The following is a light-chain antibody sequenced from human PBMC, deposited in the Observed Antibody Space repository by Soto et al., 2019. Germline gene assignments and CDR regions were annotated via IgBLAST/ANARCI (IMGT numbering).Light chain of an antibody. CDR2: KGS. J-gene: IGKJ3*01. CDR3: QQRRHWPT. Sequence: EIVLTQSPAVLSLSPGERATLSCRASESISIYLAWYQQKPGQPPRLLIHKGSVRAAGIPARFSGSGSETDFTLTISSLEPEDFGVYYCQQRRHWPTFGPGTTVHIK. V-gene: IGKV3-11*01. CDR1: ESISIY.